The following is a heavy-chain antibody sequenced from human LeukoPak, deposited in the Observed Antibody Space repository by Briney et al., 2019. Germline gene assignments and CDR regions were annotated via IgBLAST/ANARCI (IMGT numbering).Heavy chain of an antibody. CDR2: INPNSGGT. CDR3: ASARKYPRWYYRDY. J-gene: IGHJ4*02. D-gene: IGHD6-13*01. V-gene: IGHV1-2*02. Sequence: ASVKVSCKASGYTFTSYGISWVRQAPGQGLEWMGWINPNSGGTNYAQKFQGRVTMTRDTSISTAYMELSRLRSDDTAVYYCASARKYPRWYYRDYWGQGTLVTASS. CDR1: GYTFTSYG.